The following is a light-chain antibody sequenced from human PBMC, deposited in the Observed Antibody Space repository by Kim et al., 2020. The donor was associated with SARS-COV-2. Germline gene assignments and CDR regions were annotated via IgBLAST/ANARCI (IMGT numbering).Light chain of an antibody. V-gene: IGLV1-47*01. Sequence: QRVTISCSGSSSNIGSNYVYWYQQLPGTAPKLLIYRNNQRPSGVPDRFSGSKSGTSASLAISGLRSEDEADYYCAAWDDSLSGFYVFGTGTKSPS. CDR1: SSNIGSNY. CDR2: RNN. J-gene: IGLJ1*01. CDR3: AAWDDSLSGFYV.